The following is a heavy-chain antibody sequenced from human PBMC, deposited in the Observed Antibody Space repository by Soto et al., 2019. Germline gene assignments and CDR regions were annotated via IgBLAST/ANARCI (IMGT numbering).Heavy chain of an antibody. Sequence: EVQLLESGGDLVQPGGSLRLSCAASGFAFSNYAVTWVRQAPGKGLEWVSSISRSSSVIYYADSVRGRFFISSDNSKRMLCLQMNGLRAEDTARYYCAKDPNGDYIGSFDDWGQGTLVTVSS. V-gene: IGHV3-23*01. CDR1: GFAFSNYA. J-gene: IGHJ4*02. CDR3: AKDPNGDYIGSFDD. CDR2: ISRSSSVI. D-gene: IGHD4-17*01.